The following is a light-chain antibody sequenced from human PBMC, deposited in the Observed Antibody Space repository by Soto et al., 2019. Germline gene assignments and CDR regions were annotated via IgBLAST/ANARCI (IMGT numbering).Light chain of an antibody. Sequence: QSALTQPASVSGSPGQSITISCTGTSSDVGGYDYVSWYQQHPDKAPKFMIYEVTNRPSGVSHRFSGSKSGNTASLTISGLQDEDEADYYCSSYTTARTYVFGTGTKVTV. CDR2: EVT. CDR1: SSDVGGYDY. J-gene: IGLJ1*01. CDR3: SSYTTARTYV. V-gene: IGLV2-14*01.